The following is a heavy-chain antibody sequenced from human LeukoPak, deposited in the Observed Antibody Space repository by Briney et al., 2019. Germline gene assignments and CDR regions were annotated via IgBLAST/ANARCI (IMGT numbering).Heavy chain of an antibody. CDR2: VYHSGNT. CDR3: ARRISGDYGNWLDP. Sequence: RASETLSLTCTVSGGSISNYYWNWIRQPPGKRLEWLGSVYHSGNTNYNPSLGSRVTMSVDTSKNQFSLKLNSVTATDTAVYYCARRISGDYGNWLDPWGQGTLVTVSS. J-gene: IGHJ5*02. CDR1: GGSISNYY. D-gene: IGHD4-17*01. V-gene: IGHV4-59*01.